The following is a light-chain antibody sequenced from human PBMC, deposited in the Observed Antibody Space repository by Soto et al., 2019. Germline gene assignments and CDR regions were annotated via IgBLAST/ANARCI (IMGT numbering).Light chain of an antibody. CDR3: QQGYDWPVT. V-gene: IGKV3-11*01. CDR1: QPVGTS. J-gene: IGKJ4*01. CDR2: GAS. Sequence: EIVLTQSPATLSLSPGERATLFCRASQPVGTSLAWFQHKPGQAPRLLLYGASNRATGIPATFSGSGSGTDFPLTISSLEPEDFAVYYCQQGYDWPVTFGGGTRVEIK.